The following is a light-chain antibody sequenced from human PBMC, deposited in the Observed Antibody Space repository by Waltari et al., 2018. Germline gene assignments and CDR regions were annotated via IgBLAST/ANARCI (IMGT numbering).Light chain of an antibody. CDR3: CSYAGSYTWV. V-gene: IGLV2-11*01. CDR2: DVT. Sequence: SALTQPRSVSGSPGQSATTSCTGTTNDLGSYNYVSWYQQHPGKAPKLIILDVTKRPSGVPDRLSGSKSGNTASLTISGLRAEDEAEYYCCSYAGSYTWVFGGGTKLTVV. CDR1: TNDLGSYNY. J-gene: IGLJ3*02.